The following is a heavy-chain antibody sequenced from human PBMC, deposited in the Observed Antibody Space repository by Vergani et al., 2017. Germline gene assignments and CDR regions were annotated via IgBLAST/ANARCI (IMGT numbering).Heavy chain of an antibody. Sequence: EVQLLESGGGLVQPGGSRRLSCAGAGFTFDTYTMAYVRQAPGKGLEWVATISSGGSDIFYADSVKGRFTISRDNSKNSLFLQMNSLKDEDTAVYYCTTAWGLYYLHGEYFQYWGQGTLVSVSS. D-gene: IGHD3-10*01. J-gene: IGHJ1*01. CDR2: ISSGGSDI. V-gene: IGHV3-21*02. CDR1: GFTFDTYT. CDR3: TTAWGLYYLHGEYFQY.